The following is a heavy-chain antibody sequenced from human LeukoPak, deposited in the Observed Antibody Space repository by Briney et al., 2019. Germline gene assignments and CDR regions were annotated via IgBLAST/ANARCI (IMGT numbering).Heavy chain of an antibody. CDR3: ARDSYDSGGYSGSFDY. CDR1: GFTFSSYS. V-gene: IGHV3-21*01. D-gene: IGHD3-22*01. J-gene: IGHJ4*02. CDR2: ISSSSSYI. Sequence: PGGCLRLSCAASGFTFSSYSMNWVRQAPGKGLEWVSSISSSSSYIYYADSVKGRFTISRDNAKNSLYLQMNSLRAEDTAVYYCARDSYDSGGYSGSFDYWGQGTLVTVSS.